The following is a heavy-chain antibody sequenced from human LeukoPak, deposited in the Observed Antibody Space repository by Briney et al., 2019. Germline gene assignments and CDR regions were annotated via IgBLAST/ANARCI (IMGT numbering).Heavy chain of an antibody. J-gene: IGHJ4*02. CDR3: ARDGAVTNGRYFDY. CDR1: GITFSSYS. V-gene: IGHV3-21*01. D-gene: IGHD4-17*01. Sequence: PGGSLRLSCVASGITFSSYSMNWVRQAPGKGLEWVSSISSSSSYIYYGDSVKGRFTISRDNAKNSLYLQMNSLRAEDTAVYYCARDGAVTNGRYFDYWGQGTLVTVSS. CDR2: ISSSSSYI.